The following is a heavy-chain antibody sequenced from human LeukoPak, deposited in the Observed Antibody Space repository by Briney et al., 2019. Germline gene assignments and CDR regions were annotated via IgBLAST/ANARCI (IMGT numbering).Heavy chain of an antibody. CDR1: GFTFSNAW. CDR2: IKSKTDGGTT. J-gene: IGHJ5*02. CDR3: TTDQYFGWPIYGGYNWFDP. D-gene: IGHD3-9*01. V-gene: IGHV3-15*01. Sequence: GGSLRLSCAASGFTFSNAWMSWVRQAPGKGLEWVGRIKSKTDGGTTDYAAPVKGRFTISRDDSKNTLYLQMNSLKTEDTAVYYCTTDQYFGWPIYGGYNWFDPWGQGTLVTVSS.